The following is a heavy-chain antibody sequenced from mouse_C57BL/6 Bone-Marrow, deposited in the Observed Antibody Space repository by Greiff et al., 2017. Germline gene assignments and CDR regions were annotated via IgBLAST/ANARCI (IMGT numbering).Heavy chain of an antibody. V-gene: IGHV5-17*01. D-gene: IGHD1-1*01. Sequence: EVKLVESGGGLVKPGGSLKLSCAASGFTFSDYGMHWVRQAPEKGLEWVAYISSGRSTIYYADTVKGRFTISRDNAKNTLFLQMTSLRSEDTAMYYCAYYGSSYGYWYFDVWGTGTTVTVSS. CDR2: ISSGRSTI. CDR1: GFTFSDYG. J-gene: IGHJ1*03. CDR3: AYYGSSYGYWYFDV.